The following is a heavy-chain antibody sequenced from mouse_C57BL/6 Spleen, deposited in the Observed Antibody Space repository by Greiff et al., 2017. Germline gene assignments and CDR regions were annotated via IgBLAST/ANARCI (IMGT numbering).Heavy chain of an antibody. V-gene: IGHV5-17*01. CDR3: ARRERDDAMDY. J-gene: IGHJ4*01. CDR2: ISSGSSTI. Sequence: EVQRVESGGGLVKPGGSLKLSCAASGFTFSDYGMHWVRQAPETGLEWVAYISSGSSTIYYADTVKGRFTISRDNAKNTRFLQMTSLRAEDTAMYYCARRERDDAMDYWGQGTSVTVSS. CDR1: GFTFSDYG.